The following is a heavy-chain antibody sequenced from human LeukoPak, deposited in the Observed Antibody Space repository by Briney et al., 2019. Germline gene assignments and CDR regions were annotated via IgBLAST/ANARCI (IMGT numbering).Heavy chain of an antibody. CDR1: GGPISSGGYS. J-gene: IGHJ4*02. D-gene: IGHD3-22*01. Sequence: PSQTLSLTCAVSGGPISSGGYSWSWIRQPPGKGLEWIGYIYHSGSTYYNPSLKSRVTISVDRSKNQFSLKLSSVTAADTAVYYCARAKRYYDSSGYSNLYYFDYWGQGTLVTVSS. CDR3: ARAKRYYDSSGYSNLYYFDY. V-gene: IGHV4-30-2*01. CDR2: IYHSGST.